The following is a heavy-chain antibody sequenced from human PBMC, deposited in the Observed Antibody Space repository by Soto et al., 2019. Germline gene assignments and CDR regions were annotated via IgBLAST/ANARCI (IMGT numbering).Heavy chain of an antibody. CDR1: GASISRGAYY. J-gene: IGHJ6*02. D-gene: IGHD3-10*01. Sequence: QVQLQESGPGLVKPSQTLSLTCTVSGASISRGAYYWSWIRQHPGKGLEWIGHMYYSGTTYYNPSLKTRVIISVDTSKNQFSLKLTSVTAADTAVFFCARASITMAQGPYMDVWGQGTTVTVSS. CDR3: ARASITMAQGPYMDV. CDR2: MYYSGTT. V-gene: IGHV4-31*03.